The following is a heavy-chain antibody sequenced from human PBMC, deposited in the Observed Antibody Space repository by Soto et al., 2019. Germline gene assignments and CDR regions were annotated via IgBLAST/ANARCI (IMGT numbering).Heavy chain of an antibody. CDR3: ARDPSRYCSGGSCYFDY. CDR1: GGTFSSYA. V-gene: IGHV1-69*13. CDR2: IIPIFGTA. D-gene: IGHD2-15*01. J-gene: IGHJ4*02. Sequence: SVKVSCKASGGTFSSYAISWVRQAPGQGLEWMGGIIPIFGTANYAQKFQGRVTITADESTSTAYMELSSLRSEDTAVYYCARDPSRYCSGGSCYFDYWGQGTLVTVSS.